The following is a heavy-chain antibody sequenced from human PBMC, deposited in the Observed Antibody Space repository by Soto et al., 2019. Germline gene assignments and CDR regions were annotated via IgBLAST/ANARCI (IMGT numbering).Heavy chain of an antibody. V-gene: IGHV3-9*01. CDR1: GFTFDDYA. CDR2: ISWNSGSI. D-gene: IGHD2-15*01. Sequence: HPGGSLRLSCAASGFTFDDYAMHWVRQAPGKGLEWVSGISWNSGSIGYADSVKGRFTISRDNAKNSLYLQMNSLRAEDTALYYCAKDIGWCSGGSCYSLAYWGQGTLVTVSS. CDR3: AKDIGWCSGGSCYSLAY. J-gene: IGHJ4*02.